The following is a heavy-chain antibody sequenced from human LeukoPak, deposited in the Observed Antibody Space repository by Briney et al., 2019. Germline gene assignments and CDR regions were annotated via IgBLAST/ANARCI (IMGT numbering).Heavy chain of an antibody. Sequence: SQTLSLTCAVPGASISSGGYSWSWIRQPPGKGLGWIGYIYHSGSTYYNPSLKSRVTISVDRSKNQFSLKLSSVTAADTAVYYCARGSRIAAAALDYWGQGTLVTVSS. D-gene: IGHD6-13*01. J-gene: IGHJ4*02. CDR1: GASISSGGYS. CDR2: IYHSGST. V-gene: IGHV4-30-2*01. CDR3: ARGSRIAAAALDY.